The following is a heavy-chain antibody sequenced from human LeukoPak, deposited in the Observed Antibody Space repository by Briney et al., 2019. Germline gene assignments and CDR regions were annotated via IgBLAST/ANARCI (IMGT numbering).Heavy chain of an antibody. J-gene: IGHJ5*02. CDR2: INHSGST. D-gene: IGHD2-21*02. CDR3: ARGRRRVVTAARSWFDP. V-gene: IGHV4-34*01. CDR1: GGSFSGYY. Sequence: SETLSRTCAVYGGSFSGYYWSWIRQPPGKGLEWIGEINHSGSTNYNPSLKSRVTISVDTSKNQFSLKLSSVTAADTAVYYCARGRRRVVTAARSWFDPWGQGTLVTVSS.